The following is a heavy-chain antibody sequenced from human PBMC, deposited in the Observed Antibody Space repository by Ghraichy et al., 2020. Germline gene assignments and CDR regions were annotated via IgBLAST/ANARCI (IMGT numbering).Heavy chain of an antibody. J-gene: IGHJ4*02. CDR2: IHTSGSS. Sequence: SETLSLTCSVSGGSLSGNYWNWIRQPAGKGLEWIGRIHTSGSSDYNPSLKGRVTMSLDTSKNQFSLKLNSVTAADTAVYYCARALEMSVAGTIGMLVFWGQGILVIVSS. CDR3: ARALEMSVAGTIGMLVF. D-gene: IGHD6-19*01. CDR1: GGSLSGNY. V-gene: IGHV4-4*07.